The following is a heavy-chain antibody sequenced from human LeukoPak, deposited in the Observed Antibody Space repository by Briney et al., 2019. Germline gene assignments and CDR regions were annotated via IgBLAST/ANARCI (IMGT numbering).Heavy chain of an antibody. V-gene: IGHV5-51*01. Sequence: GESLRISCKGSGYSFTSYWIGWVRQMPGKGLEWMGIIYPGDSDTRYSPSFQGQVTISADKSISTAYLQWSSLKASDTAMYYCARSSLGVGAAGWFDPWGQGTLVTVSS. J-gene: IGHJ5*02. D-gene: IGHD2-15*01. CDR3: ARSSLGVGAAGWFDP. CDR2: IYPGDSDT. CDR1: GYSFTSYW.